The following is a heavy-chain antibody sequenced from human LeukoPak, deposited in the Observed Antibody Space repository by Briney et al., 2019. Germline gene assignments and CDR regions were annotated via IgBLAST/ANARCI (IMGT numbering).Heavy chain of an antibody. Sequence: ASVKVSCKASGYTFTGYYMHWVRQAPGQGLEWMGWINPNSGGTNYAQKFQGRVTMTRDTSISTAYMELSRLRSDDTAVYYCARGEQQLVLYYYYMDAWGKGTTVTVSS. D-gene: IGHD6-13*01. J-gene: IGHJ6*03. CDR2: INPNSGGT. CDR3: ARGEQQLVLYYYYMDA. V-gene: IGHV1-2*02. CDR1: GYTFTGYY.